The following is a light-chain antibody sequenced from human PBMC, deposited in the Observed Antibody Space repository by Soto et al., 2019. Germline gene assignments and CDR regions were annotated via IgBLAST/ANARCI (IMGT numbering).Light chain of an antibody. Sequence: IVMTQSAATLSVSPGERATLSCRASQSVAGNLAWYQQKPGQAPRLLIYGSSTRATGIPARFSGSGSGTEFTLTIRSLQSEDFAVYYCQQYNNWPRTFGQGTKVDIK. CDR2: GSS. V-gene: IGKV3-15*01. CDR1: QSVAGN. CDR3: QQYNNWPRT. J-gene: IGKJ1*01.